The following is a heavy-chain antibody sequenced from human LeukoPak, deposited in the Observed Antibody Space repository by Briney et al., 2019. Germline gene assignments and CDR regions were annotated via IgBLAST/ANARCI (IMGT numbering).Heavy chain of an antibody. CDR1: GESFSGYY. Sequence: PSETLSLTXAVYGESFSGYYWTWVRQAPGKGLEWIGDINHSGRTTYNPSLKSRVIISVDTSKNLFSLNLTSVTAADTAVYYCTRPWQRRYYMDVWGKGTTVAVSS. J-gene: IGHJ6*03. V-gene: IGHV4-34*01. CDR2: INHSGRT. CDR3: TRPWQRRYYMDV.